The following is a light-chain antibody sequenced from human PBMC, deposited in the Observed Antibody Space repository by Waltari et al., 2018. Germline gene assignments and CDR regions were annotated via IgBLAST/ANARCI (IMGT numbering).Light chain of an antibody. CDR3: CSYAGSSTFVV. J-gene: IGLJ3*02. V-gene: IGLV1-44*01. Sequence: QSVLTQPHSASGTPGQRVTISFSGSSPNIGGNSVNWYQQLPGTAPKLLIYSNKQRPSGASNRFSGSKSGNTASLTISGLQAEDEADYHCCSYAGSSTFVVFGGGTKVTVL. CDR2: SNK. CDR1: SPNIGGNS.